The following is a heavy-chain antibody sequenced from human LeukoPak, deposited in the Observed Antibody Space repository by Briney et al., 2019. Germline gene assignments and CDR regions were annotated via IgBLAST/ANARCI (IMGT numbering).Heavy chain of an antibody. V-gene: IGHV3-15*05. CDR1: GFSFSRAW. D-gene: IGHD3-10*01. Sequence: GGSLRLSCAASGFSFSRAWMSWVRQAPGKGLEWVGRIKSKSDGGTTDYAAPVKGRFTISRDDSKNTLFLQVNSLKIEDTAVYYCTTATLRPVGLWGQGTLVTVSS. CDR2: IKSKSDGGTT. J-gene: IGHJ4*02. CDR3: TTATLRPVGL.